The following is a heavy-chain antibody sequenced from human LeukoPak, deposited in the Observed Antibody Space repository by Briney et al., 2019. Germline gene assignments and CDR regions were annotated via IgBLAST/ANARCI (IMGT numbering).Heavy chain of an antibody. CDR2: IYASGST. CDR1: GGSISSYY. J-gene: IGHJ4*02. Sequence: SETLSLTCTVSGGSISSYYWSWIRQPAGEGLEWIGRIYASGSTNYNPSLKSRVTMSVDTSKNQFSLKLNSVTAADTAVYYCAREYPYSSAWSSDSWGQGTLVTVSS. CDR3: AREYPYSSAWSSDS. V-gene: IGHV4-4*07. D-gene: IGHD6-19*01.